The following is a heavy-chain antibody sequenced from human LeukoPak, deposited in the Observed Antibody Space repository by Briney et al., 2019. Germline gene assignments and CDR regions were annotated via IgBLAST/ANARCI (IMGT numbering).Heavy chain of an antibody. Sequence: SETLSLTCTVSGGSLSSYYWSWIRQPPGKGLEWIGYIYSSGSTNYNPSLKSRVTMSVDTSKNQFSLKLSSVTAADTAVYYCASADITGTPPYFDYWGQGTLVTVSS. V-gene: IGHV4-59*12. CDR1: GGSLSSYY. D-gene: IGHD1-7*01. J-gene: IGHJ4*02. CDR3: ASADITGTPPYFDY. CDR2: IYSSGST.